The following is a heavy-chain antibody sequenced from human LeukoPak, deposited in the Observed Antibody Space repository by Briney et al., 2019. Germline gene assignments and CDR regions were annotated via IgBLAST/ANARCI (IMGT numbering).Heavy chain of an antibody. J-gene: IGHJ3*02. D-gene: IGHD2-2*01. CDR2: IRSSSSYI. Sequence: GGSLRHSCAASGFTFSSYSMNWVRQAPGKGLEWVSSIRSSSSYIYYADSVKGRFTISRDNAKNSLYLQMNSLRAEDTAVYYRARGAYCSSTSCYLEAFDIWGQGTMVTVSS. V-gene: IGHV3-21*01. CDR3: ARGAYCSSTSCYLEAFDI. CDR1: GFTFSSYS.